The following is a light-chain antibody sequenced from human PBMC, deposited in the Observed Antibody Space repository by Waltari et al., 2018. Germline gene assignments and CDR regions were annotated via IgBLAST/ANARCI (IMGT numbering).Light chain of an antibody. CDR2: TVS. J-gene: IGKJ2*01. CDR1: QSLVHSNGNTY. CDR3: MQGTHWPYT. Sequence: DVVMTQSPLSLPVTLGQPASISCKSSQSLVHSNGNTYLQWFQQRPGQSPRRLIYTVSNRESGVPDRFSGIGSGTDFTLKISRVEAEDVGVYYCMQGTHWPYTFCQGTRLDIK. V-gene: IGKV2-30*02.